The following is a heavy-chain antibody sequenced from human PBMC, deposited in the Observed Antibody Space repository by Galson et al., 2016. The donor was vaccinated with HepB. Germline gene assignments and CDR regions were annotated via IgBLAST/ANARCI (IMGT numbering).Heavy chain of an antibody. V-gene: IGHV3-53*01. Sequence: SLRLSCAASGFTVSSNYMSWVRQAPGKGLEWVSVIYSGGSTYYADSVKGRFTISRDNSKNTLSLQMSSLRAEDTAVYYCARESRMVRGVITYFFDYWGQGALVTVSS. CDR3: ARESRMVRGVITYFFDY. CDR2: IYSGGST. D-gene: IGHD3-10*01. J-gene: IGHJ4*02. CDR1: GFTVSSNY.